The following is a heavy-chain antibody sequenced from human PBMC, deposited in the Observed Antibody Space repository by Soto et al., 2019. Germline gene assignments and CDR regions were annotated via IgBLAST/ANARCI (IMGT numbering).Heavy chain of an antibody. CDR2: ISGSGGST. Sequence: PGGSLRLSCAASGFTFSSYAMSWVRQAPGKGLEWVSAISGSGGSTYYADSVKGRFTISRDNSKNTLYLQMNSLRAEDTAVYYCAKGVKRGYSYGFHFDYWGQGTLVTVSS. J-gene: IGHJ4*02. D-gene: IGHD5-18*01. V-gene: IGHV3-23*01. CDR1: GFTFSSYA. CDR3: AKGVKRGYSYGFHFDY.